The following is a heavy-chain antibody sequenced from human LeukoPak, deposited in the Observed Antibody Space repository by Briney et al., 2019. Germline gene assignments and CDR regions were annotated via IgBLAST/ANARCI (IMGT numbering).Heavy chain of an antibody. J-gene: IGHJ6*04. CDR3: ARVVGRMDV. V-gene: IGHV4-34*01. CDR1: GVSFSGYY. Sequence: SETLSLTCAVYGVSFSGYYLSWVRQPPGKGLEWIGEINHSGSTNYNPSLKSRVTISVDTSKNQFSLKLSSVTAADTAVYYCARVVGRMDVWGKGTTVTVSS. CDR2: INHSGST.